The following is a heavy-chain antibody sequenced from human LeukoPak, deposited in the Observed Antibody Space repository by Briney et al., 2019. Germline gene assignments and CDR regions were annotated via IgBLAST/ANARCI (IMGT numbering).Heavy chain of an antibody. CDR1: GGTFSSYA. D-gene: IGHD4-17*01. V-gene: IGHV1-69*01. Sequence: ASVKVSCKASGGTFSSYAISWVRQAPGQGLEWMGGIIPIFGTANYAQKFQGRVTITADESTSTAYMELSSLRSEDTAVYYCAKKTDYDPEFDYWGQGTLVTVSS. CDR3: AKKTDYDPEFDY. J-gene: IGHJ4*02. CDR2: IIPIFGTA.